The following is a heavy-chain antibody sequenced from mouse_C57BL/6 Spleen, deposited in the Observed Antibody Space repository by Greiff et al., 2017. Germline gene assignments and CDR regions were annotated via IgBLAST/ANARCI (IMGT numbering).Heavy chain of an antibody. CDR2: IDPSDSYT. V-gene: IGHV1-50*01. CDR3: ARTGLRRGWYFDV. Sequence: QVQLQQSGAELVKPGASVKLSCKASGYTFTSYWMQWVKQRPGQGLEWIGEIDPSDSYTNYNQKFKGKATLTVDTSSSTAYMQLSSLTSEDSAVYYCARTGLRRGWYFDVWGTGTTVTVSS. D-gene: IGHD2-4*01. J-gene: IGHJ1*03. CDR1: GYTFTSYW.